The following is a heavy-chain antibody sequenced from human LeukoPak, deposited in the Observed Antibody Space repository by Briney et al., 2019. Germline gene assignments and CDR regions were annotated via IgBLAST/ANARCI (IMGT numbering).Heavy chain of an antibody. D-gene: IGHD3-10*01. Sequence: ASVKVSCKASGYTFTSYAMHWVRQAPGQRLEWMGWINAGNGNTKYSQEFQGRVTITRDTSASTAYMELNSLRSDDTAVYYCARSGFGEAYFYYYYMDVWGKGTTVTVSS. CDR1: GYTFTSYA. V-gene: IGHV1-3*01. CDR3: ARSGFGEAYFYYYYMDV. J-gene: IGHJ6*03. CDR2: INAGNGNT.